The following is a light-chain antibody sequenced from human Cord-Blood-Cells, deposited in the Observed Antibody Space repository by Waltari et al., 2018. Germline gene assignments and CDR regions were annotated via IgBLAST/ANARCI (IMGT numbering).Light chain of an antibody. CDR1: PSVLYSSNNKNY. CDR3: QQYYSTPLT. Sequence: DIVMPQSPDSLAVSLGERATTNCKSSPSVLYSSNNKNYLAWYQQKPGPPPKLLIYCASTRESGVPDRFSGSGSGTDFTLTISSLQAEDVAVYYCQQYYSTPLTFGGGTKVEIK. CDR2: CAS. V-gene: IGKV4-1*01. J-gene: IGKJ4*01.